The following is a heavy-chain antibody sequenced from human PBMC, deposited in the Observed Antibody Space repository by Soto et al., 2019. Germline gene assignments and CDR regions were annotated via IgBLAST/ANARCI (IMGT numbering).Heavy chain of an antibody. CDR3: ARADYGVYVVTDV. J-gene: IGHJ6*02. Sequence: PSETLSLTCTVSGGSLSRGSYHWGWVRQPPGKGLEWIGYIYYSGSTNYNPSLKSRVTISVDTSKNQFSLKLSSMTAADTAVYYCARADYGVYVVTDVWGQGTTVTVSS. CDR1: GGSLSRGSYH. CDR2: IYYSGST. V-gene: IGHV4-61*01. D-gene: IGHD4-17*01.